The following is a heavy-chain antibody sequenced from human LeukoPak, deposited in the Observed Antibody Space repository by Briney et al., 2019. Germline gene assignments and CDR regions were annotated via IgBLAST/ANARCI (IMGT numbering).Heavy chain of an antibody. CDR2: ISGDSRYI. D-gene: IGHD6-13*01. CDR3: ARGPFSSSWSDFDY. CDR1: GFTFSDYS. J-gene: IGHJ4*02. Sequence: NPGGSLTLSCAASGFTFSDYSLNWVRQAPGKGLEWVSCISGDSRYIYYADSVKGRSTISRDNAQNSLYLHMNSLRAEDTAVCYCARGPFSSSWSDFDYWGQGTLVTVSS. V-gene: IGHV3-21*06.